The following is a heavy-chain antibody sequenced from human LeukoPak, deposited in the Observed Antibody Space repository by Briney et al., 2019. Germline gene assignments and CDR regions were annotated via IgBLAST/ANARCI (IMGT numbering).Heavy chain of an antibody. V-gene: IGHV3-53*04. D-gene: IGHD3-10*01. CDR3: ARDNYYGSGSHDY. CDR1: GFTVSSNY. J-gene: IGHJ4*02. CDR2: IYSGGST. Sequence: GGSLRLSCAASGFTVSSNYMSWVRQAPGKGLEWVSVIYSGGSTYYADSVKGRFTISRHNSKNTLYPQMNSLRAEDTAVYYCARDNYYGSGSHDYWGQGTLVTVSS.